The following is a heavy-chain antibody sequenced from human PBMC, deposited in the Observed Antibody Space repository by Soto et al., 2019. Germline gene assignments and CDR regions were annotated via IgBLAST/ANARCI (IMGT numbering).Heavy chain of an antibody. Sequence: LRLSCAASGFTFSSYAMHWVRQAPGKGLEWVAVISYDGSNKYYADSVKGRFTISRDNSKNTLYLQMNSLRAEDTAVYYCARDSSISFDYGDYVVSGWFDPWGQGTPVTVSS. CDR1: GFTFSSYA. CDR2: ISYDGSNK. D-gene: IGHD4-17*01. J-gene: IGHJ5*02. CDR3: ARDSSISFDYGDYVVSGWFDP. V-gene: IGHV3-30-3*01.